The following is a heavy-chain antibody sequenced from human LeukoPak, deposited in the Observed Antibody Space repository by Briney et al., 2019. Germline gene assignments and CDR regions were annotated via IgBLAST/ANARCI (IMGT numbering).Heavy chain of an antibody. CDR3: AKGRPGSITMIVVAIDY. D-gene: IGHD3-22*01. J-gene: IGHJ4*02. V-gene: IGHV3-23*01. Sequence: PGGSLRLSCAASGFTFSSYSMNWVRQAPGKGLEWLSGLGGSGGSTYYADSVKGRFTVSRDNSKNTLYLQMNSLRAEDTAVYYCAKGRPGSITMIVVAIDYWGQGTLVTVSS. CDR1: GFTFSSYS. CDR2: LGGSGGST.